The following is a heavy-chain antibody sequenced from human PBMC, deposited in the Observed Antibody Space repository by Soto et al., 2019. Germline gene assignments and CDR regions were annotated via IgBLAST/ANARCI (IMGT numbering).Heavy chain of an antibody. D-gene: IGHD2-21*01. CDR2: ISSSGSTI. Sequence: PGGSLRLSCAASGFTFSSSHMIWVRQAPGKGLEWVSYISSSGSTIHYADSVKGRFTISRDTARSSLYLQMNSLRDEDTAVYYCARHNNDGDIRRLDYWGQGTLVTVSS. CDR1: GFTFSSSH. V-gene: IGHV3-48*02. J-gene: IGHJ4*02. CDR3: ARHNNDGDIRRLDY.